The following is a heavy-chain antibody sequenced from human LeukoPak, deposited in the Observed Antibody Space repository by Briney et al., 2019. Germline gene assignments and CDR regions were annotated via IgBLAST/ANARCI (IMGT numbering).Heavy chain of an antibody. CDR3: AREGYYYDSSVFDY. V-gene: IGHV4-61*02. CDR2: IYTSGST. J-gene: IGHJ4*02. D-gene: IGHD3-22*01. CDR1: GGSISSGSYY. Sequence: SQTLSLTCTVSGGSISSGSYYWSWIRQPAGKGLEWIGRIYTSGSTNYNPSLKSRVTISVDTSKNQFSLKLSSVTAADTAVYYCAREGYYYDSSVFDYWGQGTPATVSS.